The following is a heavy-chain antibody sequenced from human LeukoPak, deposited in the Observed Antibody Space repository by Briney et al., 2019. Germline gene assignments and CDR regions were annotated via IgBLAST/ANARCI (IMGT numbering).Heavy chain of an antibody. CDR2: ISSSSSYI. Sequence: GGSLRLSCAASGFTFSSYSMTWVRQAPGKGLEWVSSISSSSSYIYYADSVKGRFTISRDNAKNSLYLQMNSLRAEDTAVYYCARVRGSGSSYYYYGMDVWGQGTTVTVSS. V-gene: IGHV3-21*01. CDR3: ARVRGSGSSYYYYGMDV. D-gene: IGHD3-10*01. J-gene: IGHJ6*02. CDR1: GFTFSSYS.